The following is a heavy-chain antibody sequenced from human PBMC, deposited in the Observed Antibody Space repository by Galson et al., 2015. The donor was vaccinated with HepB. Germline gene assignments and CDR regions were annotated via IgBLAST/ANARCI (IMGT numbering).Heavy chain of an antibody. J-gene: IGHJ4*02. CDR1: GYTFTGYY. V-gene: IGHV1-2*06. CDR3: ARGDIVVVVAAIDY. Sequence: SVKVSCKASGYTFTGYYMHWVRQAPGQGLEWMGRINPNSGGTNYAQKFQGRVTMTRDTSISTAYMELSRLRSDDTAVYYCARGDIVVVVAAIDYWGQGTLVTVSS. D-gene: IGHD2-15*01. CDR2: INPNSGGT.